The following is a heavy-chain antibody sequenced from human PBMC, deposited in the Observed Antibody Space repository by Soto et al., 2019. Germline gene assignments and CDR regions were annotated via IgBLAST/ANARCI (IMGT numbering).Heavy chain of an antibody. Sequence: QVQLVQSGAEVKKPGASVKVSCKASGYTFTSYAMHWVRQAPGQRLEWMGWINAGNGNTKYSQKFQGRVTITRDTSASTAYMELSSLRSEDTAVYYCAREVVDSSSWYYNPLYYGMDVWGQGTTVTVSS. V-gene: IGHV1-3*01. J-gene: IGHJ6*02. D-gene: IGHD6-13*01. CDR2: INAGNGNT. CDR3: AREVVDSSSWYYNPLYYGMDV. CDR1: GYTFTSYA.